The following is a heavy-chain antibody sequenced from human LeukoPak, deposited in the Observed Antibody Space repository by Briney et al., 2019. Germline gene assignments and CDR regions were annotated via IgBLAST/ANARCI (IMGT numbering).Heavy chain of an antibody. CDR1: GYSFTSYW. V-gene: IGHV5-51*01. CDR2: IYPGDSDT. Sequence: GESLKISCKGSGYSFTSYWIGWVRQMPGKGLEWMGIIYPGDSDTRYSPSFQGQVTISADKSISTAYLQWSSLKASDTAMYYCARLPWDTAMVTTLYYFDYWGQGTLVTVSS. J-gene: IGHJ4*02. D-gene: IGHD5-18*01. CDR3: ARLPWDTAMVTTLYYFDY.